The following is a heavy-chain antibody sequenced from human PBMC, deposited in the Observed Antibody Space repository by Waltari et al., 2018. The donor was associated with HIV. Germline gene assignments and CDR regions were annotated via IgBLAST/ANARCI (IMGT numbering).Heavy chain of an antibody. J-gene: IGHJ5*02. V-gene: IGHV3-21*02. CDR3: ARDSRGTSWSLNWFDP. D-gene: IGHD6-13*01. CDR2: ISSSGSFI. CDR1: GFTSRYYH. Sequence: EVQLVDSGGALAKPGGSLRLSCPASGFTSRYYHLTWVRQSPGKGLEWVSSISSSGSFIYYADSVKGRFTISRDNAQNSMYLQMNNLRADDSAMYYCARDSRGTSWSLNWFDPWGQGTLVTVSS.